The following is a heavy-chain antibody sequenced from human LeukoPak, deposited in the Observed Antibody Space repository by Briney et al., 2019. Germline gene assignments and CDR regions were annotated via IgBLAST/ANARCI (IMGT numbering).Heavy chain of an antibody. Sequence: ASETLSLTCTVSGGSISSNYWSWIRQPPGKGLEWIGNIYDSGTTHYNPSLKSRVTISGDTSKNQFSLKLNSVTAADTAIYYCATHRRSGSGGSENAFEIWGQGTMVTVSS. CDR2: IYDSGTT. CDR1: GGSISSNY. CDR3: ATHRRSGSGGSENAFEI. D-gene: IGHD5-12*01. V-gene: IGHV4-59*04. J-gene: IGHJ3*02.